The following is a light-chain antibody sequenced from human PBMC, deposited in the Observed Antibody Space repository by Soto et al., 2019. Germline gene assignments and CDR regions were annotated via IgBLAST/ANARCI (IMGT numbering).Light chain of an antibody. CDR2: EVS. V-gene: IGLV2-14*01. J-gene: IGLJ1*01. Sequence: QSLLTQPASVSGSPGQSITISCTGTSSDVGGYNHVSWYQHHPGKAPKLMIYEVSNRPSGVSNRFSGSKSGNTASLTISGLQADDEADYYCNSHTSSNTRVFGTGTKVP. CDR3: NSHTSSNTRV. CDR1: SSDVGGYNH.